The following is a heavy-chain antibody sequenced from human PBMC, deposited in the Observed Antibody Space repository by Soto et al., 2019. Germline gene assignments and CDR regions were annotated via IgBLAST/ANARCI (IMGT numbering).Heavy chain of an antibody. CDR1: GGSFSGYY. V-gene: IGHV4-34*01. J-gene: IGHJ6*02. D-gene: IGHD6-13*01. CDR2: INHSGST. CDR3: ARAHIAAAGTIGVIYYYYGMDV. Sequence: SETLSLTCAVYGGSFSGYYWSWIRQPPGKGLEWIGEINHSGSTNYNPSLKSRVTISVDTSKNQFSLKLSSVTAADTAVYYCARAHIAAAGTIGVIYYYYGMDVWGQGTTVTAP.